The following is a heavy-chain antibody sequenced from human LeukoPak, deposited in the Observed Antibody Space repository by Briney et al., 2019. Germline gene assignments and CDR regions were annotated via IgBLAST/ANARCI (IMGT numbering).Heavy chain of an antibody. Sequence: PGGSLRLSCAASGFTFSSYAMSWVRQAPGKGLEWVSAISGSGGSTYYADSVKGRFTISRDISKNTLYLQMNSLRAEDTAVYYCANMGLLWFGEGIWFDPWGQGTLVTVSS. CDR1: GFTFSSYA. CDR3: ANMGLLWFGEGIWFDP. J-gene: IGHJ5*02. V-gene: IGHV3-23*01. D-gene: IGHD3-10*01. CDR2: ISGSGGST.